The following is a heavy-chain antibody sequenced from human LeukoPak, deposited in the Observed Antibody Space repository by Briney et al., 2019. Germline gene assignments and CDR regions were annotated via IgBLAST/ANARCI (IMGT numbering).Heavy chain of an antibody. CDR1: GFTFSSYS. CDR2: ISSSSSCI. V-gene: IGHV3-21*01. Sequence: KPGGSLRLSCAASGFTFSSYSMNWVRQAPGKGLEWVSSISSSSSCIYYADSVKGRFTISRDNAKNSLYLQMNSLRAEDTAVYYCARDYCSSTSCYYLNWGQGTLVTVSS. D-gene: IGHD2-2*01. CDR3: ARDYCSSTSCYYLN. J-gene: IGHJ4*02.